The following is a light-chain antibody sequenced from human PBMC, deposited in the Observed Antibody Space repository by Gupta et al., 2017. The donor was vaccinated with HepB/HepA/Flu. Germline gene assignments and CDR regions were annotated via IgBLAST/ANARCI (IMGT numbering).Light chain of an antibody. V-gene: IGKV1-39*01. CDR3: QLGHSTRT. CDR1: QNIDRY. Sequence: DIQMTQSPSSLSASVGDRVTITCRASQNIDRYVNWYQHKPGKAPKLLLNTASQLQTGVPSRFRGSGSGKDFTLSSSQRQNEDCENYYGQLGHSTRTFGQGTTVEIK. J-gene: IGKJ1*01. CDR2: TAS.